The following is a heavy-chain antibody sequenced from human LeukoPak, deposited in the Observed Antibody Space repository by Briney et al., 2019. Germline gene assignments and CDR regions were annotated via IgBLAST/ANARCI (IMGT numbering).Heavy chain of an antibody. CDR2: INSDGSST. Sequence: PGGSLRLSCGTSGFTFSSYGMHWVRQAPGKGLVWVSRINSDGSSTSYADSVKGRFTISRDNAKNTLYLQMNSLRAEDTAVYYCARVRLRGLDYWGRGTLVTITS. CDR3: ARVRLRGLDY. D-gene: IGHD4-17*01. J-gene: IGHJ4*02. V-gene: IGHV3-74*01. CDR1: GFTFSSYG.